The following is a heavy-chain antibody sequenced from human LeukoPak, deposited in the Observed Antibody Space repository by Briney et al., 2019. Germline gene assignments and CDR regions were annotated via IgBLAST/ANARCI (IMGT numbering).Heavy chain of an antibody. Sequence: GGSLTLSCAASGFTFCSYAMSWVRQAPGKGLEWVSAISGSGGSTYYADSVKGGFTISRDNYKNTLYLQMNSLRAEDTAVYYCASYYGSGSYYNIWGQGTMVTVSS. D-gene: IGHD3-10*01. J-gene: IGHJ3*02. V-gene: IGHV3-23*01. CDR2: ISGSGGST. CDR3: ASYYGSGSYYNI. CDR1: GFTFCSYA.